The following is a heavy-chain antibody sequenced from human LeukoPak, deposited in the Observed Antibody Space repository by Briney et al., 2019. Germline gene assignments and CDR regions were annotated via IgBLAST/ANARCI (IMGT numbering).Heavy chain of an antibody. CDR3: ARGGCTNGVCYSYNY. J-gene: IGHJ4*02. CDR1: GFIFSDYG. V-gene: IGHV4-34*01. D-gene: IGHD2-8*01. CDR2: INHSGST. Sequence: LRLSCAASGFIFSDYGMHWIRQPPGKGLEWIGEINHSGSTNYNPSLKSRVTISVDTSKNQFSLKLSSVTAADTAVYYCARGGCTNGVCYSYNYWGQGTLVTVSS.